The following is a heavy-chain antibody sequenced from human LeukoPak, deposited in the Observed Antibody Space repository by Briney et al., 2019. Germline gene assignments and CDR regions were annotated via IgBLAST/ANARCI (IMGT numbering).Heavy chain of an antibody. V-gene: IGHV3-23*01. CDR3: AKDGAFATVVTPDAFDI. J-gene: IGHJ3*02. Sequence: PGRSLRLSCAASGFTFSSYAMSWVRQAPGKGLEWVSAISGSGGSTYYADSVKGRFTISRDNSKNTLYLQMNSLRAEDTAVYYCAKDGAFATVVTPDAFDIWGQGTMVTVSS. CDR1: GFTFSSYA. D-gene: IGHD4-23*01. CDR2: ISGSGGST.